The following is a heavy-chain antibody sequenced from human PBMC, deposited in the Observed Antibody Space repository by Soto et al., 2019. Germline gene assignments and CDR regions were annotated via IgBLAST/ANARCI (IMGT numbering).Heavy chain of an antibody. D-gene: IGHD3-16*01. CDR1: GYTFTNYD. V-gene: IGHV1-8*01. CDR3: ARMASFGTLTWFDP. J-gene: IGHJ5*02. Sequence: QVQLVQSGAEIRKPGASVRVSCKASGYTFTNYDVNWVRQVPGQGLEWMGWLNPGSGDTGYAQKFQGRVTMTRNPSIGTAYTELRSLRSGDTAIYYCARMASFGTLTWFDPWGQGTLVTVSS. CDR2: LNPGSGDT.